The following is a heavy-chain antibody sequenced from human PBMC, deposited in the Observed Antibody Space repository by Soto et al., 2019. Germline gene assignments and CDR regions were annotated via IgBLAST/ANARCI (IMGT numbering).Heavy chain of an antibody. J-gene: IGHJ4*02. CDR2: IYYSGKT. Sequence: QVLLQESGPGLVKPSQTLSLTCTVSGASFSRVGYYWSWIRQHPGNGLEWIGYIYYSGKTSYNPSVKSRVIISVDTSKNQFSLKLTSVTAADTAVYYCARELALRNLELWGQGTLVTVSS. CDR3: ARELALRNLEL. D-gene: IGHD1-7*01. CDR1: GASFSRVGYY. V-gene: IGHV4-31*03.